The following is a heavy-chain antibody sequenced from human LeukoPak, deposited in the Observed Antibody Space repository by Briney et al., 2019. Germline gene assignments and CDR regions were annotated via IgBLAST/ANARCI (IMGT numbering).Heavy chain of an antibody. J-gene: IGHJ4*02. D-gene: IGHD3-3*01. V-gene: IGHV1-69*01. CDR3: ARGSIRFLGWLSFDY. CDR1: GGTFSSYA. Sequence: GASVKVSCKASGGTFSSYAISWVRQAPGQGLEWMGGIIPIFGTANYAQKFQGRVTITADESTSTAYMELSSLRSEDTAVYYCARGSIRFLGWLSFDYWGQGTLVTVSS. CDR2: IIPIFGTA.